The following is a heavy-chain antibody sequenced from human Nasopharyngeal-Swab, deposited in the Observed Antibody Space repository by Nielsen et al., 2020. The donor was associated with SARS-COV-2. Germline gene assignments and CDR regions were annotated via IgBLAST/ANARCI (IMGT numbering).Heavy chain of an antibody. V-gene: IGHV3-9*01. D-gene: IGHD6-19*01. CDR1: GFTFDDYV. CDR3: AKAVTGTRGYYFDY. CDR2: ISWNSNSI. J-gene: IGHJ4*02. Sequence: GGSLRLSCAASGFTFDDYVMHWVRQAPGKGLEWVSGISWNSNSIDYADSVKGRFLISRDNTKNSLYLQMSSLRPEDTALYYCAKAVTGTRGYYFDYWGQGTLVTVSS.